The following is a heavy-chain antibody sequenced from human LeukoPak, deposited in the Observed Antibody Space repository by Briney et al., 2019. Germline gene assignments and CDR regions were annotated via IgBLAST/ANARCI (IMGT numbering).Heavy chain of an antibody. Sequence: PSETLSLTCAVSGYSISSGYYWGWIRPPPWKGMEWIGSIYHSGSTYYNPSLKGRVTTSVDTSKNQFSLKLSSVTAADTAVYYCARHVKMPPSVWFDPWGQGTLVTASS. J-gene: IGHJ5*02. CDR2: IYHSGST. CDR3: ARHVKMPPSVWFDP. CDR1: GYSISSGYY. V-gene: IGHV4-38-2*01. D-gene: IGHD2-2*01.